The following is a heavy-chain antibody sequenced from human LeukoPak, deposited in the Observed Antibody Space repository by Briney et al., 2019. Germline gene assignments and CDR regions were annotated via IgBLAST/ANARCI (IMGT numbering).Heavy chain of an antibody. Sequence: PSETLSLTCTVSGGSISSSSYYWGWIRQPPGKGLEWIGSIYYSGSTYYNPSLKSRIIISADTSNNQFSLKLRSVTAADTAVYYCARHSDGWYDPFDDWGQGTLVTVSS. CDR3: ARHSDGWYDPFDD. D-gene: IGHD2-15*01. J-gene: IGHJ4*02. V-gene: IGHV4-39*01. CDR1: GGSISSSSYY. CDR2: IYYSGST.